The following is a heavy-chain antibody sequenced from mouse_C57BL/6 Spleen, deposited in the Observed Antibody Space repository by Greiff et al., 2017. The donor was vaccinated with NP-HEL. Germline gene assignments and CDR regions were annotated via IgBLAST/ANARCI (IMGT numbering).Heavy chain of an antibody. CDR2: IRSKSNNYAT. D-gene: IGHD3-2*02. J-gene: IGHJ1*03. CDR3: VRSSEVEYFDV. CDR1: GFSFNTYA. Sequence: EVMLVESGGGLVQPKGSLKLSCAASGFSFNTYAMNWVRQAPGKGLEWVARIRSKSNNYATYYADSVKDRFTISRDASESMLYLQMNNLKTEDTAMYYCVRSSEVEYFDVWGTGTTVTVSS. V-gene: IGHV10-1*01.